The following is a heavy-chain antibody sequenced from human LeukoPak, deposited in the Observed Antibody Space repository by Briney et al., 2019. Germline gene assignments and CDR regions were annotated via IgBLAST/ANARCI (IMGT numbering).Heavy chain of an antibody. CDR3: ARAFQSDAFDI. J-gene: IGHJ3*02. V-gene: IGHV1-18*04. CDR2: ISAYNGNT. Sequence: GASVKVSCKASGYTFTGYYMHWVRQAPGQGLEWMGWISAYNGNTNYAQKLQGRVTMTTDTSTSTAYMELRSLRSDDTAVYYCARAFQSDAFDIWGQGTMVTVSS. CDR1: GYTFTGYY.